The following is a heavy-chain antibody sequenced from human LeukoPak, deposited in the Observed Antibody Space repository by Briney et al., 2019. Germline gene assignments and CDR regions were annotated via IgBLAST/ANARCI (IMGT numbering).Heavy chain of an antibody. D-gene: IGHD3-22*01. V-gene: IGHV1-18*01. Sequence: ASVKVSCKASGYTFTSYGISWVRQAPGQGLEWLGWISAYNGNTNYAQKLQGRVTMTTDTSTSAAYMELRSLRSEDTDVYYCARIDPVVVITNSYDAFDIWGQGTMVTVSS. CDR2: ISAYNGNT. CDR1: GYTFTSYG. J-gene: IGHJ3*02. CDR3: ARIDPVVVITNSYDAFDI.